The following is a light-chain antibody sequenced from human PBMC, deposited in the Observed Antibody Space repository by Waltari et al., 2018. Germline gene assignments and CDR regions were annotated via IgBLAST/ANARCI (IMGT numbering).Light chain of an antibody. CDR3: AAWDDSLRNWV. V-gene: IGLV1-47*01. CDR1: SSNIENNF. CDR2: RNT. Sequence: QSVLTQPPSASGTPGQRVSISCSGTSSNIENNFVFWYQQFPGTAPKLLIYRNTHRPSGAPDRSSGSKSGTSASLAISGLRSEDEADYYCAAWDDSLRNWVFGGGTKLTVL. J-gene: IGLJ3*02.